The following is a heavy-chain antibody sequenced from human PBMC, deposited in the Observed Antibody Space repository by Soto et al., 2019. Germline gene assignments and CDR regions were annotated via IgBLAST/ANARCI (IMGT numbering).Heavy chain of an antibody. CDR1: GLTFSSYW. CDR2: INSDGGST. J-gene: IGHJ4*02. Sequence: EVQLVESGGGLVQPGGSLRLSCAASGLTFSSYWMHWVRQAPGKGLVWVSRINSDGGSTSYADSVKGRFTISRDNAKNTLYLQMNSLRAADTDVYYCALAHTVTTDYWGQGTLVTVSS. CDR3: ALAHTVTTDY. D-gene: IGHD4-17*01. V-gene: IGHV3-74*01.